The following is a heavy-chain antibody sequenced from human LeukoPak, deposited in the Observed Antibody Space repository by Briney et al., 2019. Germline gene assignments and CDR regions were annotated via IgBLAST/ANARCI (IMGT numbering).Heavy chain of an antibody. J-gene: IGHJ4*02. V-gene: IGHV4-59*12. Sequence: SETLSLTCTVSGGSISSYYWSWIRQPPGEGLEWIGYIYDSGSTYYNPSLKSRVTILVDRSKNQFSLKLSSVTAADMAVYYCARDLFVKSGWYGGMDYWGQGTLVTVSS. CDR3: ARDLFVKSGWYGGMDY. CDR2: IYDSGST. CDR1: GGSISSYY. D-gene: IGHD6-19*01.